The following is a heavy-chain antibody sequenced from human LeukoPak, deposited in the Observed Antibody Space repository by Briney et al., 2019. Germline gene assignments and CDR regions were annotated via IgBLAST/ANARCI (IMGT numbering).Heavy chain of an antibody. CDR1: GGSIGSYY. CDR3: ASSLGYFDY. J-gene: IGHJ4*02. V-gene: IGHV4-59*01. CDR2: FYYSGST. Sequence: NTSETLSLTCTVSGGSIGSYYWSWIRQPPGKGLEWIGYFYYSGSTNYNPSLKSRVTISVDTSKNQFSLKLSSVTAADTAVYYCASSLGYFDYWGQGTLVTVSS.